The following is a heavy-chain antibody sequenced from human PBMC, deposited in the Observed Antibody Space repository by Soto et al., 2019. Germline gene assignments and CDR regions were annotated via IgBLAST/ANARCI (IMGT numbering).Heavy chain of an antibody. Sequence: QVQLVESGGGVVQPGRSLRLACAASGFTFSSYDMQCVRQAPCKGLEWMGVISSAGNNKYYVDSVKGRFTICRDNSKNMLSLQMNSLRVEDTAVYYGAKDAAADGTFDYWCQGTLVTVSS. CDR2: ISSAGNNK. CDR3: AKDAAADGTFDY. D-gene: IGHD6-13*01. J-gene: IGHJ4*02. V-gene: IGHV3-30*18. CDR1: GFTFSSYD.